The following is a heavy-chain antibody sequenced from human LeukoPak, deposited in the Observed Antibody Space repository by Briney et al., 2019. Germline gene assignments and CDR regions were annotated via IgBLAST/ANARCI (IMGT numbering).Heavy chain of an antibody. J-gene: IGHJ4*02. V-gene: IGHV3-7*01. CDR3: ARDLDIVVVPAAMVPDY. D-gene: IGHD2-2*03. Sequence: GGSLRFSCAASGFTFSSYWMSWVRQAPGKGLEWVANIKQDGSEKYYVDSVKGGFTISRDNAKNSLYLQMNSLRAEDTAVYYCARDLDIVVVPAAMVPDYWGQGTLVTVSS. CDR1: GFTFSSYW. CDR2: IKQDGSEK.